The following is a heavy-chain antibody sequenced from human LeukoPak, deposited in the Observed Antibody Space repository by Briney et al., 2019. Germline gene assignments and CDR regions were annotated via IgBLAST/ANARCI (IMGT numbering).Heavy chain of an antibody. D-gene: IGHD2-2*02. J-gene: IGHJ4*02. CDR2: ISYDGSNK. CDR3: AKVPAAIRVFDY. V-gene: IGHV3-30*18. CDR1: GFTFSSYG. Sequence: GGSLRLSCAASGFTFSSYGMHWVRQAPGKGLEWVAVISYDGSNKYYADSVKGRFTISRDNSKNTLYLQMNSLRAEDTAVYYCAKVPAAIRVFDYWGQGTLVTVSS.